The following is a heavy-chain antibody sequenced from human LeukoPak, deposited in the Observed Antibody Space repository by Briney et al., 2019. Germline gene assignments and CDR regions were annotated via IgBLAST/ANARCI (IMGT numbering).Heavy chain of an antibody. CDR2: IYSGGST. Sequence: GRSLRLSCAASGFTVSSNYMSWVRQAPGKGLEWVSVIYSGGSTYYADSVKGRFTISRDNSKNTLYLQMNSLRAEDTAVYYCARDQNGLSPAFDYWGPGTLVTVSS. D-gene: IGHD2-2*01. CDR3: ARDQNGLSPAFDY. J-gene: IGHJ4*02. V-gene: IGHV3-53*01. CDR1: GFTVSSNY.